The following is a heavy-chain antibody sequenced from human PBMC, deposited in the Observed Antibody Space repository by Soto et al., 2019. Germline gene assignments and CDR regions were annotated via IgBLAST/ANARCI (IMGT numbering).Heavy chain of an antibody. CDR1: GFTFSSFE. D-gene: IGHD3-22*01. J-gene: IGHJ5*02. CDR3: ARNYIIYYDGSRAHYS. Sequence: ESGGGLVQSGGSLRLSCVASGFTFSSFEMNWVRQAPGKGLEWISYISSGGKTTYYADSVKGRFTISRDNAKNSLYLQMSSLRAEDAAVYYCARNYIIYYDGSRAHYSWGRGSLVTVSS. CDR2: ISSGGKTT. V-gene: IGHV3-48*03.